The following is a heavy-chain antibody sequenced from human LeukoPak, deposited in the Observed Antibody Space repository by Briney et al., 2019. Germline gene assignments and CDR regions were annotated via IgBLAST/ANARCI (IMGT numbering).Heavy chain of an antibody. D-gene: IGHD2-2*01. V-gene: IGHV1-18*01. CDR1: GYTFTSYG. J-gene: IGHJ6*02. CDR2: ISAYNGNT. CDR3: ARERGYCSSTSCSHGNYYYGMDV. Sequence: ASVKVSCKASGYTFTSYGISWVRQAPGQGLEWMGWISAYNGNTNYAQKLQGRVTMTTDTSTSTAYMELRSLRSDDTAVYCCARERGYCSSTSCSHGNYYYGMDVWGQGTTVTVSS.